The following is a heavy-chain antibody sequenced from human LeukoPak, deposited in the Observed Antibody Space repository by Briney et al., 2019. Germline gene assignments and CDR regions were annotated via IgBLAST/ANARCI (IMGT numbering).Heavy chain of an antibody. CDR3: VRDYMSGNGVYDCFEF. Sequence: GGSLRLSCEASGFPFNTYAMAWVRQVPGKGPEWVASIGSTETFYAGSVGGRFTISRDDSKNTIYLQMDSLRVEDTAIYCCVRDYMSGNGVYDCFEFWGQGTQVTVSS. CDR1: GFPFNTYA. CDR2: IGSTET. V-gene: IGHV3-23*01. J-gene: IGHJ4*02. D-gene: IGHD3-10*01.